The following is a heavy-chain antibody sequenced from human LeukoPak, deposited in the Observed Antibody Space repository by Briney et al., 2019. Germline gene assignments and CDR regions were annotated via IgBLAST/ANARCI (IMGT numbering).Heavy chain of an antibody. D-gene: IGHD5-24*01. J-gene: IGHJ4*02. V-gene: IGHV3-21*01. CDR1: GFTFSSYA. CDR3: ARKEMATISYYFDY. Sequence: GGSLRLSCAASGFTFSSYAMTWVRQAPGKGLEWVSSISSSSSYIYYADSVKGRFTISRDNAKNSLYLQMNSLRAEDTAVYYCARKEMATISYYFDYWGQGTLVTVSS. CDR2: ISSSSSYI.